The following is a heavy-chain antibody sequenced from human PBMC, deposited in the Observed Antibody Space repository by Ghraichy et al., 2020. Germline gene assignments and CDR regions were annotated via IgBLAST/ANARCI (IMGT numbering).Heavy chain of an antibody. D-gene: IGHD3-3*01. J-gene: IGHJ4*02. CDR3: ARGEGFTIFGAY. Sequence: GGSLRLSCAASGFSFSSYEMNWVRQAPGKGLEWVSYISSSGSIIYYADSVKGRFTISRDNAKNSLYLQMNSLRAEDTAVYYCARGEGFTIFGAYWGQGTLVTVSS. CDR1: GFSFSSYE. CDR2: ISSSGSII. V-gene: IGHV3-48*03.